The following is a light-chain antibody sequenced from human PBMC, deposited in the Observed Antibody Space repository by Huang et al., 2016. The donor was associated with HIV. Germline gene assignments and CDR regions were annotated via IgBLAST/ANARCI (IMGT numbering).Light chain of an antibody. CDR3: QQYYSSPQT. CDR2: WAS. Sequence: DIIMTQSPDSLAVSLGERATLNCRSSQSVYSSSTSKDYMAWFQQKPGQPPGLLLFWASTREAGVPDRFTGCGSGTHFTLTIASLEAEDAAIYYCQQYYSSPQTFGQGTRVEVK. V-gene: IGKV4-1*01. J-gene: IGKJ1*01. CDR1: QSVYSSSTSKDY.